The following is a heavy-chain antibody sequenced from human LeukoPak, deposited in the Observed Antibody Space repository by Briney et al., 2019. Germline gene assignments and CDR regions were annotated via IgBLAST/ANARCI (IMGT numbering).Heavy chain of an antibody. CDR3: ARTPGCSGGSCYPADDAFDI. CDR2: IYHSGST. CDR1: GGSISSSNW. Sequence: SETLSLTCAVSGGSISSSNWWSWVRQPPGKGLEWIGEIYHSGSTNYNPSLKSRVTISLDKSKNQFSLKLSSVTAADTAVYYCARTPGCSGGSCYPADDAFDIWGQGTMVTVSS. V-gene: IGHV4-4*02. J-gene: IGHJ3*02. D-gene: IGHD2-15*01.